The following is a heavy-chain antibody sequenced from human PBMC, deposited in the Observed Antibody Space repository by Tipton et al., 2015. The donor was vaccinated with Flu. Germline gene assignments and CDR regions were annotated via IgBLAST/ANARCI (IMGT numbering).Heavy chain of an antibody. V-gene: IGHV5-51*03. J-gene: IGHJ3*02. Sequence: VQLVQSGAEVKKPGESLKISCKGSGYSFINYWIGWVRQMPGKGLEWMGIVDPGDSETRYGPSFEGHVIISADTSTSTAYLLWSSLKASDTAMYYCVRRTPVAGICCAFDIWGQGTMVTVSS. CDR2: VDPGDSET. CDR3: VRRTPVAGICCAFDI. CDR1: GYSFINYW. D-gene: IGHD6-19*01.